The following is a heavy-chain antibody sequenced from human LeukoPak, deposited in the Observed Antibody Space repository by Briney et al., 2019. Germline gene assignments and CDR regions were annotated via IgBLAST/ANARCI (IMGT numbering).Heavy chain of an antibody. J-gene: IGHJ4*02. CDR1: GDSFTSVTDF. CDR3: AGERGEEYSSGWYKTNYFYN. D-gene: IGHD6-19*01. Sequence: PSETLSLTCTVSGDSFTSVTDFWAWIRQPPGKGLEWVASGDYSGGTYYNPSLESRVAISADMSKNQISLKLTSVTGADTAVYYCAGERGEEYSSGWYKTNYFYNWGQGIRVTVSS. CDR2: GDYSGGT. V-gene: IGHV4-39*07.